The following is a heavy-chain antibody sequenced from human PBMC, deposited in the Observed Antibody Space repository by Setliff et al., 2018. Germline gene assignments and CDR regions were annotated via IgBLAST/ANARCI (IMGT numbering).Heavy chain of an antibody. J-gene: IGHJ3*02. V-gene: IGHV3-23*01. D-gene: IGHD1-26*01. CDR1: GVTFSSYA. CDR3: AKGGYSGSYRTGYAFYI. Sequence: GGSLRLSCAASGVTFSSYAMSWVRQAPGKGLEWVSAISGSGGSTYYADSVKGRFTISRDNSKNTLYLQMNSLRAEDTAVYYCAKGGYSGSYRTGYAFYIWGQGTMVT. CDR2: ISGSGGST.